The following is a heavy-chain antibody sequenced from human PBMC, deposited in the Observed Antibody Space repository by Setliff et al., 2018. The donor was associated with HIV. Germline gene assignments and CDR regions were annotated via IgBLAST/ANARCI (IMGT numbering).Heavy chain of an antibody. Sequence: PSETLSLTCAVYGDSFSGSYWSWIRQSPGTGLEWIGEVNHNGGTNYNPSLKSRVVVSVDRSKNQFSLKLISVTAADTAVYYCTRKKTGQSGAFNMWGRGTLVTV. J-gene: IGHJ3*02. CDR1: GDSFSGSY. D-gene: IGHD7-27*01. V-gene: IGHV4-34*01. CDR3: TRKKTGQSGAFNM. CDR2: VNHNGGT.